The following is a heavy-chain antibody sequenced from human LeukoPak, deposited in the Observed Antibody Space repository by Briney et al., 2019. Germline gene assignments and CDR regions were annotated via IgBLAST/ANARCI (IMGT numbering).Heavy chain of an antibody. J-gene: IGHJ4*02. CDR2: ISSSSSYI. D-gene: IGHD2-21*02. CDR3: ARRAGYCGGDCPGGFYFDY. CDR1: GFTFSNYN. V-gene: IGHV3-21*04. Sequence: GGSLRLSCAASGFTFSNYNMNWVRQAPGKGLEWVSSISSSSSYIYYADAVKGRFTISRDNAKNSLYLQMNSLRAEDAALYYCARRAGYCGGDCPGGFYFDYWGQGTLVTVSS.